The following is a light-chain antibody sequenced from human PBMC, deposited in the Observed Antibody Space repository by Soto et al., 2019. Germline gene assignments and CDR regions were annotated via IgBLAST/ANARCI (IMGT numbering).Light chain of an antibody. V-gene: IGLV2-14*03. CDR3: SSDRITSTLV. CDR1: SNDVGGYNY. J-gene: IGLJ2*01. CDR2: DVS. Sequence: QSALTQPASVSGSPGQSITISCTGTSNDVGGYNYVSWYQQHPGKAPKLMIYDVSNRPSGVSNRFSGSKSGNTASLTISGLEAKVETNYYFSSDRITSTLVFGGGTKLTVL.